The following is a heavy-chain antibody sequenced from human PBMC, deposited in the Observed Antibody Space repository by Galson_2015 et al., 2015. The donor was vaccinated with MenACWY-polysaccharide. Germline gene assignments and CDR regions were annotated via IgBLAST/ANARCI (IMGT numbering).Heavy chain of an antibody. J-gene: IGHJ4*02. Sequence: SVKVSCKASEYTFTNFYIHWVRQAPGQGLEWMGWISTNTGNPTYAQGFTGHFVFSLDTSVNTAFLQISSLKAEDTAVYYCARASRTQQLAGLDYWGQGTLVTVSS. V-gene: IGHV7-4-1*02. CDR1: EYTFTNFY. CDR3: ARASRTQQLAGLDY. CDR2: ISTNTGNP. D-gene: IGHD1-1*01.